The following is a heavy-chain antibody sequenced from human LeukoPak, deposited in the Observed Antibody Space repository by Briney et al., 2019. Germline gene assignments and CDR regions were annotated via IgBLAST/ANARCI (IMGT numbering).Heavy chain of an antibody. CDR1: GGSYSGYY. V-gene: IGHV4-34*01. CDR2: INHSGST. D-gene: IGHD5-18*01. J-gene: IGHJ4*02. Sequence: SETLSLTCAVYGGSYSGYYWSSMRQPPGKGLEWIGEINHSGSTNYNPSLKSRVTISVDTSKNQFSLKLSSVTVADTAVYYCARGPEAGYSYGEFDYWGQGTLVTVSS. CDR3: ARGPEAGYSYGEFDY.